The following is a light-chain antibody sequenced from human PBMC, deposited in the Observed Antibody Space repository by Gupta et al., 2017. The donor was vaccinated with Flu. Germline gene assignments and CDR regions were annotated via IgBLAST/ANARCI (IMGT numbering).Light chain of an antibody. Sequence: QSVLTQPPSVSGAPAQTVPIPCPGSSSNIGAGYDFHWYQQLPGTAPKPLIYGNSNRPSGVPDRFSGSKSGTSASLAITGLQAEDEADYYCQSYDSSLSGSRVFGGGTKLTVL. CDR1: SSNIGAGYD. CDR2: GNS. CDR3: QSYDSSLSGSRV. V-gene: IGLV1-40*01. J-gene: IGLJ3*02.